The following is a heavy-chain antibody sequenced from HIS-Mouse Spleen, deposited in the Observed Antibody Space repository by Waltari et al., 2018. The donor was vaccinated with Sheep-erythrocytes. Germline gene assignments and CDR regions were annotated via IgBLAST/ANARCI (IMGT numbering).Heavy chain of an antibody. V-gene: IGHV3-23*01. CDR3: AKGDITMVRGVSGY. J-gene: IGHJ4*02. Sequence: DVQLLESGGGLVQPGGSLRLSCAASGFTFSSYAMSWVRQAPGKGRGCVSASRCSGGSTYYADAVKGRFTMSRDNSKNTLDLQMNSLRAEDTAVYYCAKGDITMVRGVSGYWGQGTLVTVSS. D-gene: IGHD3-10*01. CDR2: SRCSGGST. CDR1: GFTFSSYA.